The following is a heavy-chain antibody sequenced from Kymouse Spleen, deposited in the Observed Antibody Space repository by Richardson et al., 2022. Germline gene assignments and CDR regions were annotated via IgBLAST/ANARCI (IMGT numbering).Heavy chain of an antibody. CDR3: ARGPITMVRGVINYYGMDV. D-gene: IGHD3-10*01. CDR1: GGSFSGYY. Sequence: QVQLQQWGAGLLKPSETLSLTCAVYGGSFSGYYWSWIRQPPGKGLEWIGEINHSGSTNYNPSLKSRVTISVDTSKNQFSLKLSSVTAADTAVYYCARGPITMVRGVINYYGMDVWGQGTTVTVSS. V-gene: IGHV4-34*01. J-gene: IGHJ6*02. CDR2: INHSGST.